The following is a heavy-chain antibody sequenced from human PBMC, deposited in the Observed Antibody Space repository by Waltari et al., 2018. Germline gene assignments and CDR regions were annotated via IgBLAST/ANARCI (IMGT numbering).Heavy chain of an antibody. CDR1: GYTFTAYY. D-gene: IGHD1-1*01. Sequence: QVYLVQSGAEVKKPGASVKVSCKASGYTFTAYYIHWVRQAPGQGLECMGWINLNSGAANYAQSFQGRVTLTRDTSINTVYMELSRLRSDDTAVYYCAKVSKTTTGPGTWGQGTLITVSS. CDR2: INLNSGAA. J-gene: IGHJ5*02. V-gene: IGHV1-2*02. CDR3: AKVSKTTTGPGT.